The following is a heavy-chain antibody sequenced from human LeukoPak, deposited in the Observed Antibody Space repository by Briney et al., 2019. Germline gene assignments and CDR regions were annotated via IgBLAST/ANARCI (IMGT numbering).Heavy chain of an antibody. CDR2: IRYDGSNK. CDR1: GFTFSSYG. J-gene: IGHJ4*02. Sequence: TGGPLRLSCAASGFTFSSYGMHWVRQAPGKGLEWVAFIRYDGSNKYYADSVKGRFTISRDNSKNTLYLQMNSLRAEDTAVYYCARREYCGSTSCPERDFDYWGQGTLVTVSS. CDR3: ARREYCGSTSCPERDFDY. V-gene: IGHV3-30*02. D-gene: IGHD2-2*01.